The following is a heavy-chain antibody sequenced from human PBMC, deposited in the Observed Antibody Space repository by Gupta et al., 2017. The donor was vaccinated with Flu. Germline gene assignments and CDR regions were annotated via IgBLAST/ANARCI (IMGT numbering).Heavy chain of an antibody. Sequence: FSRYGMHWVRQAPGKGLEWVAVIWSDGNNKFDADSVKGRFTFSRDNSKNTMSLQMNNLRVEDTAVYYCVRERGPFDGFDIWGQGKMVSVSS. J-gene: IGHJ3*02. CDR1: FSRYG. CDR2: IWSDGNNK. CDR3: VRERGPFDGFDI. V-gene: IGHV3-33*01.